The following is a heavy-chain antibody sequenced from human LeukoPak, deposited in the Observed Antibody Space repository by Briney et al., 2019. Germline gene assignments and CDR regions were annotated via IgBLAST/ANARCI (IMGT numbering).Heavy chain of an antibody. CDR1: GFTFDDYA. J-gene: IGHJ4*02. CDR3: VKDTELEQRLAPGYFDY. Sequence: PGGSLRLSCAASGFTFDDYAMHWVRQAPGKGLEWVSGISWNSGSIGYADSVKGRFTISRDNAKNSLYLQMNSLRAEDTALYYCVKDTELEQRLAPGYFDYWGQGTLVTVSS. V-gene: IGHV3-9*01. CDR2: ISWNSGSI. D-gene: IGHD6-19*01.